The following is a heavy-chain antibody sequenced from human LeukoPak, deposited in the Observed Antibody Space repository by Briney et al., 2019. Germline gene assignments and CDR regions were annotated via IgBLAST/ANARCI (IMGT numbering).Heavy chain of an antibody. Sequence: PSETLSLTCAVYGGSFSGYYWSWIRQPPGKGLEWIGEINHSGSTNYNPSLKSRVTISVDTSKNQFSLKLSSVTAADTAVYYCARRGIAGYYYYYYMDVWGKGTTVTVSS. CDR2: INHSGST. J-gene: IGHJ6*03. CDR3: ARRGIAGYYYYYYMDV. V-gene: IGHV4-34*01. D-gene: IGHD6-13*01. CDR1: GGSFSGYY.